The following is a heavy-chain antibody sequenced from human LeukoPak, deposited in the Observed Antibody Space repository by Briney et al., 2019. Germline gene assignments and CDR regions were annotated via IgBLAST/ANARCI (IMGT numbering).Heavy chain of an antibody. D-gene: IGHD3-3*01. V-gene: IGHV4-59*01. Sequence: SETLSLTCTVSGGSISSYYWSWIRQSPGKGLEWIGYIYYSGSTNYNPSLKSRVTISVDTSKNQFSLKLSSVTAADTAVYYCARDIADYTEGFGAFDIWGQGTMVTVSS. CDR1: GGSISSYY. J-gene: IGHJ3*02. CDR2: IYYSGST. CDR3: ARDIADYTEGFGAFDI.